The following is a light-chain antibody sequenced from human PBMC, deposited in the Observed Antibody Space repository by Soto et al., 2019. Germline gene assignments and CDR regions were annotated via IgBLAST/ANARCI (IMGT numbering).Light chain of an antibody. CDR3: LNTTDFT. CDR2: DVF. CDR1: SSSKC. Sequence: DIQMTQSPSTLAASVGDTVTMTCRSSSKCLPWYQKKPGKSPKLLIYDVFNLERAVPSRFSGSTSEAESTLTITGLQPDDLGTYYCLNTTDFTFGQGTKVEIK. J-gene: IGKJ2*01. V-gene: IGKV1-5*01.